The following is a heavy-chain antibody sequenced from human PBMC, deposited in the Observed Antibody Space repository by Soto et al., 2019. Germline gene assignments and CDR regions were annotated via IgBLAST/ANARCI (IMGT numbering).Heavy chain of an antibody. CDR2: ISDSGGLT. J-gene: IGHJ3*02. D-gene: IGHD6-6*01. Sequence: PGGSLRLSCAASGFAFSSHPMSWVRQAPERGLEWVSGISDSGGLTYNADSVRGRFTISRDNSKNTLYLQMNSLRAEDTALYYCARRAFGSSRTFDIRGKGTMVTVS. CDR3: ARRAFGSSRTFDI. V-gene: IGHV3-23*01. CDR1: GFAFSSHP.